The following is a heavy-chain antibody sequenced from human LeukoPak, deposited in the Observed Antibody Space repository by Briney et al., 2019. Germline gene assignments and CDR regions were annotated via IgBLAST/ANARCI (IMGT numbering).Heavy chain of an antibody. J-gene: IGHJ6*02. CDR1: GFTFSNYA. CDR2: ISGTGGGT. CDR3: AKRGYCSSSSCQFYYYYGLDV. D-gene: IGHD2-15*01. Sequence: PGGSLRLSCAASGFTFSNYAMTCVRQPPGKGLEWVSAISGTGGGTYYADSVKGRFTISRDNSKNTLYLQMNSLRAEDTALYYCAKRGYCSSSSCQFYYYYGLDVWGLGTTVTVSS. V-gene: IGHV3-23*01.